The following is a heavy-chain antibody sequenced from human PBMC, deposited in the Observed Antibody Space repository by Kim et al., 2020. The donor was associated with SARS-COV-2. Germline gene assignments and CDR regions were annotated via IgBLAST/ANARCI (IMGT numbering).Heavy chain of an antibody. D-gene: IGHD2-15*01. Sequence: VKGRFTISRDNSKNTLFLQMNSLTAEDTAVYYCATGVGVVLAGKDHFYMDVWGKGTTVTVSS. V-gene: IGHV3-30*07. CDR3: ATGVGVVLAGKDHFYMDV. J-gene: IGHJ6*03.